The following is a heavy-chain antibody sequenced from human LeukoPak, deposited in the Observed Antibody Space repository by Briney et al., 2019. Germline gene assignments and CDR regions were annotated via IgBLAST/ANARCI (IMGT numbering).Heavy chain of an antibody. J-gene: IGHJ4*02. V-gene: IGHV4-38-2*01. CDR3: ARLEGGCDY. D-gene: IGHD1-1*01. CDR2: IYHSGRT. Sequence: SETLSLTCAVSGYSISSDCYWGWIRQPPGKGLEWIGSIYHSGRTYYNPSLKSRVTISVDTSKNQFSLKLSSVTAADTAVYYCARLEGGCDYWGQGTLVTVSS. CDR1: GYSISSDCY.